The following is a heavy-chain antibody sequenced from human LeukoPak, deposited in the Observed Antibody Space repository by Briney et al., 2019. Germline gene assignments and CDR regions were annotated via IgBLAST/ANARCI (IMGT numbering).Heavy chain of an antibody. CDR2: IYTGGTI. CDR3: MRGPRYYYDSGNNNDY. V-gene: IGHV3-66*01. Sequence: GGSLRLSCAASGFTVSSNYMTWVRQAPGKGLEWVSVIYTGGTISYADSVKGRFTISRDNSKNTLFLQMNSLRVEDTAVYYCMRGPRYYYDSGNNNDYWGQGTLVTVSS. J-gene: IGHJ4*02. CDR1: GFTVSSNY. D-gene: IGHD3-10*01.